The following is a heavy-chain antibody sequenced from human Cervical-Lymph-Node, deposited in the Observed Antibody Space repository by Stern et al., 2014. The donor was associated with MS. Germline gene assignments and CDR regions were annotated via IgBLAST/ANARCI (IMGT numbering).Heavy chain of an antibody. CDR2: IWYDGSNP. D-gene: IGHD6-13*01. Sequence: MQLLESGGGVVQPGRSLRLSCAASGFSFSRYAMHWVRQAPGKALEWVALIWYDGSNPYYADSVTGRFTISRDNFKNTLYLQMNSLRAEDTAVYYCASAYSSSHYYFDYWGQGTLVTVSS. V-gene: IGHV3-33*01. J-gene: IGHJ4*02. CDR3: ASAYSSSHYYFDY. CDR1: GFSFSRYA.